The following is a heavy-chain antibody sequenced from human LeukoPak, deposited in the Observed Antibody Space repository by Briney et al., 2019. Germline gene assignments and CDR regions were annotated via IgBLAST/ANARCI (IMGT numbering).Heavy chain of an antibody. CDR2: IYPGNSDT. J-gene: IGHJ4*02. Sequence: GESLKISCKGSGYSFTSYWIGWVRQMPGKGLEWMGIIYPGNSDTRYSPSFQGQVTISADKSISTAYLQWSSLKASDTAMYYCARDYCSGGSCSWGGFDYWGQGTLVTVSS. V-gene: IGHV5-51*01. CDR1: GYSFTSYW. CDR3: ARDYCSGGSCSWGGFDY. D-gene: IGHD2-15*01.